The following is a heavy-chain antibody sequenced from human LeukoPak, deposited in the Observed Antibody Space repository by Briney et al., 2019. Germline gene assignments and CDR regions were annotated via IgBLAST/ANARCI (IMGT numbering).Heavy chain of an antibody. CDR2: IKQDRSEK. D-gene: IGHD1-26*01. CDR3: AKGGLNWFDP. CDR1: GFTFSNYW. Sequence: GGSLRLSCAASGFTFSNYWMSWVRQAPGKGLEWVANIKQDRSEKYYVDSVKGRFTISRDNAKNSLYLQMNSLRAEDTAVYYCAKGGLNWFDPWGQGTLVTVSS. J-gene: IGHJ5*02. V-gene: IGHV3-7*01.